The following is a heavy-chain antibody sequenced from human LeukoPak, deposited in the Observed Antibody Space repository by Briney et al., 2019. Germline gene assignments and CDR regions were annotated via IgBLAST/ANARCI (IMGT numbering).Heavy chain of an antibody. CDR2: INAYNGNT. J-gene: IGHJ4*02. CDR3: ARLDGFNLLVDY. CDR1: GYTFTSYG. D-gene: IGHD5-24*01. Sequence: ASVKVSCKASGYTFTSYGINWVRQAPGQGLEWMGWINAYNGNTNSAQKLQGRVTMTTDTSTNTAYMELRSLRSDDTAVYYCARLDGFNLLVDYWGQGTLVTVSS. V-gene: IGHV1-18*01.